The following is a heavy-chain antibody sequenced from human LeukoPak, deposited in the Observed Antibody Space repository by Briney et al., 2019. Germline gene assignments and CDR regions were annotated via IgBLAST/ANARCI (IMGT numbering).Heavy chain of an antibody. D-gene: IGHD5-18*01. J-gene: IGHJ4*02. Sequence: PSETLSLTCTVSGGSISSSSYYWNWIRQPPGKGLEWIGYIYYSGSTNYNPSLKSRVAISVDTSKNQFSLKLSSVTAADTAVYYCARGYSYGRYYFDYWGQGTLVTVSS. CDR3: ARGYSYGRYYFDY. CDR1: GGSISSSSYY. CDR2: IYYSGST. V-gene: IGHV4-61*01.